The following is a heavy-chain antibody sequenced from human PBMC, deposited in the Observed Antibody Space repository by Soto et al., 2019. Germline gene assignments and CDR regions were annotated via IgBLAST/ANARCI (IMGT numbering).Heavy chain of an antibody. CDR3: ASPPIVATIVNYYYGMDV. CDR2: ISAYNGNT. V-gene: IGHV1-18*01. D-gene: IGHD5-12*01. Sequence: ASVKVSCKASGYTFTSYGISWVRQAPGQGLEWMGWISAYNGNTNYAQKLQGRVTMTTDTSTGTAYMELRSLRSDDTAVFYFASPPIVATIVNYYYGMDVWGQGTTVTVSS. CDR1: GYTFTSYG. J-gene: IGHJ6*02.